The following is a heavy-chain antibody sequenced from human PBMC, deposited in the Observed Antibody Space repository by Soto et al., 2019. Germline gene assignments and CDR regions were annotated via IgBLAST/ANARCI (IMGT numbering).Heavy chain of an antibody. V-gene: IGHV4-61*08. Sequence: SETLSLTCSVSGASVSSGGYYWTWIRQPPGKGLEWIGYIYYTGSTTYNPSLKSRVTVSADTSKNQFSLKLTSVTAADTAIYYCARAGRYTSSYWGQGTLVTVSS. D-gene: IGHD6-6*01. CDR3: ARAGRYTSSY. CDR1: GASVSSGGYY. J-gene: IGHJ4*02. CDR2: IYYTGST.